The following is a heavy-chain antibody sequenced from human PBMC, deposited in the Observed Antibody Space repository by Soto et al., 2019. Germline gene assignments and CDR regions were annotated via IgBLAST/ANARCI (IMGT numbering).Heavy chain of an antibody. D-gene: IGHD2-15*01. CDR2: INAGNGNT. Sequence: QVQLVQSGAEVKKPGASVKVSCKASGYTFTSYAMHWVRQAPGQRLEWMGWINAGNGNTKYSQKFQGRVTITRDTSASTAYMELRSLSSEDTAVYYCARGSVVGFDPCGQGTLDTVSS. CDR1: GYTFTSYA. J-gene: IGHJ5*02. CDR3: ARGSVVGFDP. V-gene: IGHV1-3*01.